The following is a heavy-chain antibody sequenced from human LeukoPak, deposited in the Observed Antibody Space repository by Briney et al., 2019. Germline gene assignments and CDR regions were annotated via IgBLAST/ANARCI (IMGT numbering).Heavy chain of an antibody. CDR3: AKVRDFWSGYLADY. D-gene: IGHD3-3*01. J-gene: IGHJ4*02. CDR2: ISGSGGST. CDR1: GFTFSSYA. V-gene: IGHV3-23*01. Sequence: PGGSLRLSCAASGFTFSSYAMSWVRQAPGKGLEWVSAISGSGGSTYYADSVKGRFTISRDNSRNTLYLQMNSLRAEDTAVYYCAKVRDFWSGYLADYWGQGTLVTVSS.